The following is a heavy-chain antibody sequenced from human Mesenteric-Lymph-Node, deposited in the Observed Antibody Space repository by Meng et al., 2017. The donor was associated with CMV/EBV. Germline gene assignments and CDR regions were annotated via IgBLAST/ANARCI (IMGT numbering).Heavy chain of an antibody. CDR1: AYTFTGYY. J-gene: IGHJ4*02. Sequence: CKASAYTFTGYYMHWVRQAPGQGLEWMGWINPNSGGTNYAQKFQGRVTMTRDTSISTVYMELSRLTSDDTAVYYCARGNSGYDFFDYWGQGTLVTVSS. CDR3: ARGNSGYDFFDY. D-gene: IGHD5-12*01. V-gene: IGHV1-2*02. CDR2: INPNSGGT.